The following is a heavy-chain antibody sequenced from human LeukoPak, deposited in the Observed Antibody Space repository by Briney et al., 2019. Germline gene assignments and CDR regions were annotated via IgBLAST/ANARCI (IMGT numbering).Heavy chain of an antibody. V-gene: IGHV4-39*07. J-gene: IGHJ5*02. CDR1: GGSISSSSYY. Sequence: SETLSLTCTVSGGSISSSSYYWGWIRQPPGKGLEWIGSIYYSGSTYYNPSLKSRVTISVDTSKNQFSLKLSSVTAADTAVYYCARVGYSGYGPWSQGTLVTVSS. CDR2: IYYSGST. D-gene: IGHD5-12*01. CDR3: ARVGYSGYGP.